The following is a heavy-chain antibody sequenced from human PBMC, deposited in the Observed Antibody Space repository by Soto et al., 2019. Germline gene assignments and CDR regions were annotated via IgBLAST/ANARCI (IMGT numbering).Heavy chain of an antibody. CDR1: GFSLTDYAVG. CDR3: AHRGAYSSGSYLSSLDP. D-gene: IGHD3-10*01. V-gene: IGHV2-5*02. CDR2: IYWDDDK. J-gene: IGHJ5*02. Sequence: QITLNESGPTLVTPTQTLTLTCTFSGFSLTDYAVGVGWFRQSPGKALEWLAIIYWDDDKHYRPSLESRLTITKNTSKNQVVLTMTNMEPLDTATYYCAHRGAYSSGSYLSSLDPWGQGILVTASS.